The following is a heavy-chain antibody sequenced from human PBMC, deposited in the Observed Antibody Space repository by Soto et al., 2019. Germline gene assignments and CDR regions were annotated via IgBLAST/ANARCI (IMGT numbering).Heavy chain of an antibody. CDR2: ISYDGSNK. CDR3: ARDSEWELPERYYFDY. D-gene: IGHD1-26*01. V-gene: IGHV3-30-3*01. CDR1: RFTFSSYA. J-gene: IGHJ4*02. Sequence: GGSLRLSCAASRFTFSSYAMHWVRQAPGKGLEWVAVISYDGSNKYYADSVKGRFTISRDNSKNTLYLQMNSLRAEDTAVYYCARDSEWELPERYYFDYWGQGTLVTVSS.